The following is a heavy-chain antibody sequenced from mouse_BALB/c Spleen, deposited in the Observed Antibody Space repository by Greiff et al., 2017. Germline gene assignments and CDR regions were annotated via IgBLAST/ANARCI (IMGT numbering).Heavy chain of an antibody. V-gene: IGHV1-7*01. CDR2: INPSTGYT. J-gene: IGHJ2*01. Sequence: QVQLKESGAELAKPGASVKMSCKASGYTFTSYWMHWVKQRPGQGLEWIGYINPSTGYTEYNQKFKDKATLTADKSSSTAYMQLSSLTSEDSAVYYCARRVGHYEYDRDYWGQGTTRTVSS. CDR1: GYTFTSYW. D-gene: IGHD2-4*01. CDR3: ARRVGHYEYDRDY.